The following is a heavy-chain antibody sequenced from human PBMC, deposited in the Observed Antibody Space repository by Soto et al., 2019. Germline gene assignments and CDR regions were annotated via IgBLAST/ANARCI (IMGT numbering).Heavy chain of an antibody. CDR3: ARGFCRSSGCSHYFGY. V-gene: IGHV1-2*02. CDR2: INSPSGGT. D-gene: IGHD2-2*01. Sequence: APLRVSCKASGYTFPGNYMHWVRQAPGQGREWRALINSPSGGTKYAQKFQGRVTMTWETYISTAYMVLIRLRSDDTAIYYGARGFCRSSGCSHYFGYWSQ. CDR1: GYTFPGNY. J-gene: IGHJ4*02.